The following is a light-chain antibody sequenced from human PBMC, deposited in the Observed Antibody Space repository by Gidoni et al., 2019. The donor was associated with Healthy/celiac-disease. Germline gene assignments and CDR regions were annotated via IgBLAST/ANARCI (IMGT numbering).Light chain of an antibody. V-gene: IGLV3-25*03. Sequence: SYELTQPPSVSVSPGQTARITCSGDALQKQYAYWYQQKPGQAPVLVIYKDSESPSGIPERFSGSSSGTTVTLTISGVQAEDEADYYCQSADSSGTYVVFGGGTKLTVL. J-gene: IGLJ2*01. CDR2: KDS. CDR3: QSADSSGTYVV. CDR1: ALQKQY.